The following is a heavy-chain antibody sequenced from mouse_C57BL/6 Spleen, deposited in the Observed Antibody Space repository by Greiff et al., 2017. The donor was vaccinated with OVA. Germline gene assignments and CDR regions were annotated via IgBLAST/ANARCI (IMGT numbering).Heavy chain of an antibody. J-gene: IGHJ4*01. CDR2: ILPGRGST. CDR3: ARLRRDYYAMDY. CDR1: GYTFTGYW. V-gene: IGHV1-9*01. D-gene: IGHD2-12*01. Sequence: QVQLKQSGAELMKPGASVKLSCKAPGYTFTGYWIEWVKQRPGHGLEWIGEILPGRGSTNYNAKFKGKATFTADTSSNTADMQRSSLTTEDSAIYYCARLRRDYYAMDYWGQGTSVTVSS.